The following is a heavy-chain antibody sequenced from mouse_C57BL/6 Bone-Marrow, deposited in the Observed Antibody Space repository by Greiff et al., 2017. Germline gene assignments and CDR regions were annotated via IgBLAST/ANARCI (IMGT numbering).Heavy chain of an antibody. Sequence: QVQLKQPGAELVKPGASVKLSCKASGYTFTSYWMHWVKQRPGQGLEWIGMIHPNSGSTNYNEKFKGKATLTADKSSSTAYMELLILTSEDSAVYFGASWEDGYYQDYWGQGTTLTVSS. CDR3: ASWEDGYYQDY. J-gene: IGHJ2*01. V-gene: IGHV1-64*01. CDR1: GYTFTSYW. D-gene: IGHD2-3*01. CDR2: IHPNSGST.